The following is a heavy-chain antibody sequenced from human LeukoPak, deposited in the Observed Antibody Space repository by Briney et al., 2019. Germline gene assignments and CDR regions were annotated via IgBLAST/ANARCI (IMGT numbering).Heavy chain of an antibody. CDR2: INPNSGGT. CDR1: GYTFTGYY. D-gene: IGHD2-2*01. Sequence: GASVKVSCKASGYTFTGYYMHWVRQAPGQGLEWMGWINPNSGGTNYAQKFQGRVTMTRDTSISTAYMELSRLRSDDTAVYYCARDDYCSSTSCQQDADAFDIWGQGTMVTVSS. J-gene: IGHJ3*02. V-gene: IGHV1-2*02. CDR3: ARDDYCSSTSCQQDADAFDI.